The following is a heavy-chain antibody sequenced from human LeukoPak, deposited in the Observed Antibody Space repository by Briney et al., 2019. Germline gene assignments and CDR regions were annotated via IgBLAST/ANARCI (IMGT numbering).Heavy chain of an antibody. J-gene: IGHJ4*02. CDR1: GGSISNYY. CDR3: ARGLLRGE. CDR2: IYYSGTT. Sequence: SETLSLTCTVSGGSISNYYWAWIRQPPGKGLEWIGYIYYSGTTKYNPSLESRVTISLDTTRNQFSLKLSSVTAADTAVYYCARGLLRGEWGQGTLVTVSS. D-gene: IGHD2-15*01. V-gene: IGHV4-59*01.